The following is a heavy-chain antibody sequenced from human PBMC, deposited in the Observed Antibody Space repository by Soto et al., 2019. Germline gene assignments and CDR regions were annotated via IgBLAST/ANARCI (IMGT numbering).Heavy chain of an antibody. V-gene: IGHV4-59*01. CDR1: GASFSSYY. D-gene: IGHD1-7*01. Sequence: SETLSLTCSVSGASFSSYYWSWVRQPPGKGLEWIGYIYYIGAYNYNPSLKSRVTISVDTSKNQFSLKLTSVTAADTAVYYCARTPETRDWLDPWGQGTLVTVSS. J-gene: IGHJ5*02. CDR2: IYYIGAY. CDR3: ARTPETRDWLDP.